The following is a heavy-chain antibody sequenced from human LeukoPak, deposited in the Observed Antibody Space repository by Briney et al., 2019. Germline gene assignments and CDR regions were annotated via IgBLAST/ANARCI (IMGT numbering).Heavy chain of an antibody. CDR1: GFTFSSYA. D-gene: IGHD6-25*01. Sequence: GGSLRLSCAASGFTFSSYAMSWVRQAPGKGMEWVSAISGSGGSTYYADSVKGRFTISRDNSRSTVYLQMNSLRVEDTGIYYCARDEIPSGTWGQGTMVIVSS. CDR2: ISGSGGST. J-gene: IGHJ3*01. CDR3: ARDEIPSGT. V-gene: IGHV3-23*01.